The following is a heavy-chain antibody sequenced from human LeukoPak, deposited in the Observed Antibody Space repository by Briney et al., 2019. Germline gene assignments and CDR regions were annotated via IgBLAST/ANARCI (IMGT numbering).Heavy chain of an antibody. Sequence: PGGSLRLSCAASGFIFTDSWMSWVRQAPGKGLEWVVNIRHDGSQTYYLDSVKGRFTISRDNAKNEVYLEMNKLRGADTAVYYCATGANLFQFWGQGTLVTVSS. J-gene: IGHJ4*02. CDR3: ATGANLFQF. V-gene: IGHV3-7*01. CDR2: IRHDGSQT. CDR1: GFIFTDSW. D-gene: IGHD1-14*01.